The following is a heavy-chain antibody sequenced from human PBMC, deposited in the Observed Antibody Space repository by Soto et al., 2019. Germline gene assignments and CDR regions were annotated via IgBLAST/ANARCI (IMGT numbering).Heavy chain of an antibody. D-gene: IGHD3-16*02. CDR2: IYYSGST. V-gene: IGHV4-39*01. J-gene: IGHJ5*02. CDR3: ARRIMITFGGVIVPHNWFDP. Sequence: SETLSLTCTVSGGSISSSSYYWGWIRQPPGKGLEWIGSIYYSGSTYYNPSLKSRVTISVDTSKNQFSLKLSSVTAADTAVYYCARRIMITFGGVIVPHNWFDPWGQGTLVTVSS. CDR1: GGSISSSSYY.